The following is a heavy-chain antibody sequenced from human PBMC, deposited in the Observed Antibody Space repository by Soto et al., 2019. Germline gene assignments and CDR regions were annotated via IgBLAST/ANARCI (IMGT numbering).Heavy chain of an antibody. Sequence: QVQLVQSGAEVKKPGSSVKVSCKASGGTFSSYTISWVRQAPGQGLEWTGRIIPILGIANYAQKFQGRVTITADKSTSTAYMELSSLRSEDTAVYYCARDRGMATVDFDYWGQGTLVTVSS. CDR2: IIPILGIA. CDR3: ARDRGMATVDFDY. D-gene: IGHD4-4*01. CDR1: GGTFSSYT. V-gene: IGHV1-69*08. J-gene: IGHJ4*02.